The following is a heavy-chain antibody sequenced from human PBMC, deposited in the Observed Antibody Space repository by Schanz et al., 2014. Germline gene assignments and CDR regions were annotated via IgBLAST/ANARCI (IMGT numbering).Heavy chain of an antibody. CDR1: GFTFFGNFA. CDR3: AKDLYNYGSFDS. CDR2: MSGSGSTA. J-gene: IGHJ5*01. Sequence: VQLVESGGGLVQPRGSLRLSCVASGFTFFGNFAMSCVRQAPGKGLELVSGMSGSGSTADYADSVKGRFTISRDNSRKTLYLQMNSLRADDTAVYYCAKDLYNYGSFDSWGQGTLVTVSS. D-gene: IGHD3-16*01. V-gene: IGHV3-23*04.